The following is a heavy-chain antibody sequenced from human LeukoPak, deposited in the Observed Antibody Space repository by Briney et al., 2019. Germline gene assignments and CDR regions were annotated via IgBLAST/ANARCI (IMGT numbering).Heavy chain of an antibody. J-gene: IGHJ3*02. CDR3: ARVPYNWNDEIGAFDI. Sequence: SGTLSLTCAVSGGSISSSNWWSWVRQPPGKGLEWIGEMYHSGSTNYNPSLKSRVTISVDKSKNQFSLKLSSLTAADTAVYYCARVPYNWNDEIGAFDIWGQGTMVTASS. CDR2: MYHSGST. D-gene: IGHD1-1*01. CDR1: GGSISSSNW. V-gene: IGHV4-4*02.